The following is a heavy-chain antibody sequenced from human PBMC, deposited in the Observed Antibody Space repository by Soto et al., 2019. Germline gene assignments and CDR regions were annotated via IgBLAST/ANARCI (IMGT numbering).Heavy chain of an antibody. CDR1: GYTFTSYA. CDR3: ARVGEVLLWFGEIGAMDV. J-gene: IGHJ6*02. V-gene: IGHV1-3*01. D-gene: IGHD3-10*01. Sequence: ASVKVSCKASGYTFTSYAMHWVRQAPGQRLEWMGWINAGNGNTKYSQKFQGRVTITRDTSASTAYMELSSLRSEDTAVYYCARVGEVLLWFGEIGAMDVWGQGTTVTVSS. CDR2: INAGNGNT.